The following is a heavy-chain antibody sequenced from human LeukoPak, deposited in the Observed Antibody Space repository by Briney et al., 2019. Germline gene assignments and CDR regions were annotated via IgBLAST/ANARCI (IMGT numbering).Heavy chain of an antibody. CDR1: GYTFTSYY. Sequence: ASVKVSCKASGYTFTSYYMHWVRQAPGQGLEWMGGIIPIFGTANYAQKFQGRVTITADESTSTAYMELSSLRSEDTAVYYCARVGYCSSTSCYTRYYYYGMDVWGQGTTVTVSS. D-gene: IGHD2-2*02. CDR2: IIPIFGTA. J-gene: IGHJ6*02. CDR3: ARVGYCSSTSCYTRYYYYGMDV. V-gene: IGHV1-69*13.